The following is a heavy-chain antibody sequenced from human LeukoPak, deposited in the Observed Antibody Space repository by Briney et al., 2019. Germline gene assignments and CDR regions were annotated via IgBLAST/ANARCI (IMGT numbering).Heavy chain of an antibody. Sequence: GRSLRLSCAASGFTFDDYAMHWVRQAPGKGLEWVSGISWNSGSIGYADSVKGRFTISRDNAKNSLYLQMNSLRAEDMAVYYCAKDFGSLRYFDWLLLGDAPYYYGMDVWGQGTTVTVSS. J-gene: IGHJ6*02. CDR1: GFTFDDYA. D-gene: IGHD3-9*01. CDR2: ISWNSGSI. V-gene: IGHV3-9*03. CDR3: AKDFGSLRYFDWLLLGDAPYYYGMDV.